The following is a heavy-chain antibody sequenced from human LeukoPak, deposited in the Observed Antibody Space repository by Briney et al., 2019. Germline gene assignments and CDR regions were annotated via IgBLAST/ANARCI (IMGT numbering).Heavy chain of an antibody. CDR1: GFTFDDYG. CDR3: ARDLPGYCGGDCYPNDY. CDR2: INWNGGST. Sequence: GGALRLSCAAAGFTFDDYGMSWVRQTPGKGLDCVSGINWNGGSTGYADSVKGRFTISRDNAKNSLYLQMNSLRAEDTALYYCARDLPGYCGGDCYPNDYWGQGTLVTVSS. V-gene: IGHV3-20*04. J-gene: IGHJ4*02. D-gene: IGHD2-21*02.